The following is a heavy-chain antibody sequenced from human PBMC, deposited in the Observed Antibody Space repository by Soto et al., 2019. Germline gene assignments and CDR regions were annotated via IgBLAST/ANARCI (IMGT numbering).Heavy chain of an antibody. CDR1: GYSISSDYY. D-gene: IGHD3-22*01. Sequence: PSETLSLTCAVSGYSISSDYYWGWIRQPPGKGLEWIGSIYHSGSTYYNPSLKSRVTISVDTSKNQFSLKLSSVTAADTAVYYCARDRYYDSSGYSDAFDIWGQGTMVTVSS. V-gene: IGHV4-38-2*02. J-gene: IGHJ3*02. CDR2: IYHSGST. CDR3: ARDRYYDSSGYSDAFDI.